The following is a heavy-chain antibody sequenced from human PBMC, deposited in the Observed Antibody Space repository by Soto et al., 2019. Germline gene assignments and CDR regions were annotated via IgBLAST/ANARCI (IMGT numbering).Heavy chain of an antibody. J-gene: IGHJ5*02. CDR3: ARHDAPEVLRYFDWPGNWFDP. CDR1: GGSISSSSYY. Sequence: PSETLSLTCTVSGGSISSSSYYWGWIRQPPGKGLEWIGSIYYSGSTYYNPSLKSRVTISVDTSKNQFSLKLSSVTAADTAVYYCARHDAPEVLRYFDWPGNWFDPWGQGTLVTVSS. CDR2: IYYSGST. V-gene: IGHV4-39*01. D-gene: IGHD3-9*01.